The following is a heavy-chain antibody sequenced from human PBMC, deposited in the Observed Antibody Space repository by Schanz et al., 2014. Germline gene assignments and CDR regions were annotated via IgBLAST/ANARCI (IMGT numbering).Heavy chain of an antibody. V-gene: IGHV4-31*03. Sequence: QVQLQESGPGLAKPSQTLSLTCTVSGGSVSSVGDYWSWIRQHPGKVLEWIGFISYSGSTYYNPSLKSRVTISVDTSKNQFSLNLSSATAADTAVYYCARDRGHGDLPGDIWGQGTMVTVSS. D-gene: IGHD4-17*01. J-gene: IGHJ3*02. CDR3: ARDRGHGDLPGDI. CDR1: GGSVSSVGDY. CDR2: ISYSGST.